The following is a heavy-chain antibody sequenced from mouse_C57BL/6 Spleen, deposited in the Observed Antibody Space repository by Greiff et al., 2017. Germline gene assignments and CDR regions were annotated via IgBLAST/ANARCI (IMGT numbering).Heavy chain of an antibody. V-gene: IGHV1-80*01. D-gene: IGHD2-4*01. CDR3: ARGDEYDPDY. CDR1: GYAFSGYW. Sequence: QVQLQQSGAELVKPGASVKISCKASGYAFSGYWMNWVKQRPGKGLEWIGQIYPGDGDTNYNGKFKGKATLTADKSSSTAYLQLSSLTSEDSAVYFCARGDEYDPDYWGQGTTLTVSS. J-gene: IGHJ2*01. CDR2: IYPGDGDT.